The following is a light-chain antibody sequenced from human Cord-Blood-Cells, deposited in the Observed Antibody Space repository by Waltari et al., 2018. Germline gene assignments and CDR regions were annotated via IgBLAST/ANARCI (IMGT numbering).Light chain of an antibody. CDR1: QGISSY. Sequence: AIRMTQSPSSFSASTGGRVTITCRASQGISSYLAWYQQKPGKAPKLLIYAASTLQSGVPSRFSGSGSGTDFTLTISCLQSEDFATYYCLQYYSYPFTVGPGTKVDIK. V-gene: IGKV1-8*01. CDR3: LQYYSYPFT. CDR2: AAS. J-gene: IGKJ3*01.